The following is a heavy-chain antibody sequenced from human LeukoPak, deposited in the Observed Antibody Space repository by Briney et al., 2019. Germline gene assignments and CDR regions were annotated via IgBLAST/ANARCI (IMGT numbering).Heavy chain of an antibody. CDR1: GFTFRSYS. V-gene: IGHV3-21*01. D-gene: IGHD2-2*01. CDR3: ARVSGVVPAATLDF. CDR2: ISTGSSYI. J-gene: IGHJ4*02. Sequence: GGSRRLSCAASGFTFRSYSINWVRQAPGKGLEWVSSISTGSSYIYYADSVKGRFTISRDNAKNSLYLQMNSLRAEDTAVYYCARVSGVVPAATLDFWGQGALVTVSS.